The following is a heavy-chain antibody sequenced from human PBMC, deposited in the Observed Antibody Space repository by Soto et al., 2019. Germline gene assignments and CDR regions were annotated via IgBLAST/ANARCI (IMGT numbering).Heavy chain of an antibody. CDR3: AKGEVRGIIPSYFDY. J-gene: IGHJ4*02. Sequence: GGSLRLSCPGPGFTFRWVGMNWVRHAPGKGLEWVARISNDGSNEYYVDSVKGRFTISRDNSKNTLYLQMDSLRAEDTAVYYCAKGEVRGIIPSYFDYWGLGTLVTVSS. V-gene: IGHV3-30*18. CDR2: ISNDGSNE. CDR1: GFTFRWVG. D-gene: IGHD3-10*01.